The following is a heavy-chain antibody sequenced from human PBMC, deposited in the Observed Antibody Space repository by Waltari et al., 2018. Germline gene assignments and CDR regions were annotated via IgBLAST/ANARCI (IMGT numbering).Heavy chain of an antibody. CDR2: IHYGGST. CDR3: GRSYYGSYFLDY. J-gene: IGHJ4*02. Sequence: QVQLQESGPGLVKPSQTLSLICTVSGGSISSRAYYWNWIRQHPGKGLDWIGYIHYGGSTYYNPSLRSRVNVSVDTSKNNCSLNLTSVTAADTAVYYCGRSYYGSYFLDYWGQGTVVTVSS. D-gene: IGHD1-26*01. V-gene: IGHV4-31*03. CDR1: GGSISSRAYY.